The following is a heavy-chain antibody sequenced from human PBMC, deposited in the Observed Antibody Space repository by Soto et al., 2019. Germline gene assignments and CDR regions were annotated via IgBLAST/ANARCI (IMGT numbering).Heavy chain of an antibody. J-gene: IGHJ4*02. Sequence: QVQLVESGGGAVQPGRSLRLSCAASGFTFSNNGIHWVRQAPGKGLEWVAVISSDGINKYYADSVKGRSTISRDNSKNTLFLQMNSLRVEDTAVYYCAMDLYGGSSRFDSWGQGTRVTVSS. D-gene: IGHD2-15*01. V-gene: IGHV3-30*03. CDR1: GFTFSNNG. CDR3: AMDLYGGSSRFDS. CDR2: ISSDGINK.